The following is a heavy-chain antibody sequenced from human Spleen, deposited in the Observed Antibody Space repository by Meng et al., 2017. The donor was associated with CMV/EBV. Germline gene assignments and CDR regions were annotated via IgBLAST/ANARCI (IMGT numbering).Heavy chain of an antibody. CDR1: GDSVSSGSHY. CDR2: IYHTGST. J-gene: IGHJ4*02. CDR3: ARRPVVPAAFDY. V-gene: IGHV4-61*01. D-gene: IGHD2-2*01. Sequence: SETLSLTCFVSGDSVSSGSHYWSWIRQPPGKGLEWIGHIYHTGSTSYNPSLASRVAISVDMSKNQFSLKLSSVTAADTAVYYCARRPVVPAAFDYWGQGTLVTVSS.